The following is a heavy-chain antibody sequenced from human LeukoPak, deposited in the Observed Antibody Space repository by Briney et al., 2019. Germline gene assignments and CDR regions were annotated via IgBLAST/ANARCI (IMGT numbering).Heavy chain of an antibody. V-gene: IGHV1-2*02. CDR1: GYTFTGYY. J-gene: IGHJ4*02. D-gene: IGHD3-10*01. Sequence: ASVKVPCKASGYTFTGYYMHWVRQAPGQGLEWMGWINPNSGGTNYAQQFQGRVTMTRDTSISTAYMELSRLRSDDTAVYYCARERDGIHGSGSYYYWGQGTLVTVSS. CDR3: ARERDGIHGSGSYYY. CDR2: INPNSGGT.